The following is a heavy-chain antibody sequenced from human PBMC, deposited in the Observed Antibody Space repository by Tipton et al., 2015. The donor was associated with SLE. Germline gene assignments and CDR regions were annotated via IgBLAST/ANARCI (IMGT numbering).Heavy chain of an antibody. Sequence: TLSLTCTVSGGSISSSSYYWGWIRQPPGKGLEWIGSIYYSGSTNYNPSLKSRVTISVDTSKNQFSLKLSSVTAADTAVYYCARDRYSSSWGHYYGMDVWGQGTTVTVSS. V-gene: IGHV4-39*07. CDR2: IYYSGST. CDR3: ARDRYSSSWGHYYGMDV. J-gene: IGHJ6*02. CDR1: GGSISSSSYY. D-gene: IGHD6-13*01.